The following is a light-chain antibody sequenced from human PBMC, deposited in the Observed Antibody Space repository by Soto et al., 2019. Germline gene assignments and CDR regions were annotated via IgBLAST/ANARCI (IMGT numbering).Light chain of an antibody. CDR3: QQYKTYSRT. CDR1: QSINTW. Sequence: DLQMTQSPSTLSASVGDRITITCRASQSINTWLAWYQQKPGEAPKLLIYEGSTLERGVPSRFSVSGSATDFTLTIRRLQPDAFATLSGQQYKTYSRTFGQGTKVE. V-gene: IGKV1-5*03. CDR2: EGS. J-gene: IGKJ1*01.